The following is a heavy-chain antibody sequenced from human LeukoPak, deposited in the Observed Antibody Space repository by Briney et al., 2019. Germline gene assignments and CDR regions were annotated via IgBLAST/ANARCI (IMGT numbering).Heavy chain of an antibody. CDR3: ARGFPGAARAFDT. CDR1: GDSISSNTAS. D-gene: IGHD6-6*01. Sequence: SQTLSLTCAISGDSISSNTASWNWIRQSPSRGLEWLGRTYYRSQWSNAYAVSEISRITINPDTSKNQFSLQLNSVTPEDTAVYYCARGFPGAARAFDTWGQGTVVTVSS. CDR2: TYYRSQWSN. V-gene: IGHV6-1*01. J-gene: IGHJ3*02.